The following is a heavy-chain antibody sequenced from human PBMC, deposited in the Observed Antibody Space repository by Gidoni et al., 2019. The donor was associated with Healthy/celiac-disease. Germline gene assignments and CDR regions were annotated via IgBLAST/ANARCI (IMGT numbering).Heavy chain of an antibody. CDR3: ARDFSGGSGRWAYWFDP. V-gene: IGHV1-69*01. D-gene: IGHD2-15*01. J-gene: IGHJ5*02. Sequence: QVQLVQSGAEVKKPGSSVKVSCKASAGRFSSYAISWVRQAPGQGLEWMGGIIPIFGTANYAQKFQGRVTITADESTSTAYMELSSLRSEDTAVYYCARDFSGGSGRWAYWFDPWGQGTLVTVSS. CDR1: AGRFSSYA. CDR2: IIPIFGTA.